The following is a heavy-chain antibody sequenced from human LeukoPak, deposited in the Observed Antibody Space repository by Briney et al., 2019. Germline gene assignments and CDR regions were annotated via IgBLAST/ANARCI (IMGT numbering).Heavy chain of an antibody. CDR2: IYPGDSDT. V-gene: IGHV5-51*01. CDR3: ARRRGRYSGDAFDI. CDR1: GYRFTSYW. Sequence: GESLKISCKGSGYRFTSYWIGWVRQMPGKGLEWMGFIYPGDSDTRYSPSFQGQVTISADKSMSTAYLQWSSLKASDTAMYYCARRRGRYSGDAFDIWGQGTIVSVSS. D-gene: IGHD1-26*01. J-gene: IGHJ3*02.